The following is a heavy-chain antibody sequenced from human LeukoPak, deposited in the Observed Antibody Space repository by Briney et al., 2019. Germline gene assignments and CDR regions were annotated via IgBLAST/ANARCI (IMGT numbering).Heavy chain of an antibody. D-gene: IGHD3-9*01. CDR2: ISSSGSTI. CDR3: AREGTYYDILTGFVYYYYMDV. CDR1: GFTFSSYE. V-gene: IGHV3-48*03. Sequence: GGSLRLSCAASGFTFSSYEMNWVRQAPGKGLEWVSYISSSGSTIYYADSVKGRFTISRDNAKNSLYLQMNSLRAEDTAVYYCAREGTYYDILTGFVYYYYMDVWGKGTTVTISS. J-gene: IGHJ6*03.